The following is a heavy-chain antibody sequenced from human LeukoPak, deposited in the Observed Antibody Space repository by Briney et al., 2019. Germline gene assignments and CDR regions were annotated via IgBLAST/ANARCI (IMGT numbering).Heavy chain of an antibody. D-gene: IGHD1-1*01. V-gene: IGHV4-34*01. CDR2: INHSGST. CDR3: ARESGNWNDGNFDY. J-gene: IGHJ4*02. CDR1: GGSFSGYY. Sequence: PSETLSLTCAVYGGSFSGYYWSWIRQPPGKGLEWIGEINHSGSTNYNPSLKSRVTISVDTSKNQFSLKLSSVTAADTAVYYCARESGNWNDGNFDYWGQGTLVTVSS.